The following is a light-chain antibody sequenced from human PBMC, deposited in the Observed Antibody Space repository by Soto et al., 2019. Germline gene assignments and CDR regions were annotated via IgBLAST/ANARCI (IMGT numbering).Light chain of an antibody. CDR1: SGLNVGTYR. Sequence: QPVLTQPASLSASPGASASLTCTLRSGLNVGTYRIYWYQQKPGSPPHYLLRYKSDSDKQQGSGVPSRFSGSKDASANAGILLTSGLQSEDEADYYCMIWHSSAYVFGTGTKVTVL. J-gene: IGLJ1*01. CDR3: MIWHSSAYV. V-gene: IGLV5-45*01. CDR2: YKSDSDK.